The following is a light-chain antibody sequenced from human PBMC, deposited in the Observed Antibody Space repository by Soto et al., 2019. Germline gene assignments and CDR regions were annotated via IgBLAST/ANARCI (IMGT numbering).Light chain of an antibody. CDR3: CSYAGSSTHVV. J-gene: IGLJ2*01. V-gene: IGLV2-23*02. Sequence: QSALTQPASVSGTPGQSITISCTGTSADVGSYNLVSWYQQHPGKAPKLMIYEVSKRPSGVSNRFSGSKSGNTASLTISGLQAEYEADYSCCSYAGSSTHVVFGGGTKLTVL. CDR2: EVS. CDR1: SADVGSYNL.